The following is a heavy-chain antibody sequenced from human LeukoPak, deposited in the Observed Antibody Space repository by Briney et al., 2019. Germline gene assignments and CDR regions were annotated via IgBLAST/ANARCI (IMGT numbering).Heavy chain of an antibody. CDR1: GFTFSDYY. Sequence: GGSLRLSCAASGFTFSDYYMSWIRQAPGKGLEWVSYISSSGSTIYYADSVKGRFTISRDNAKNSLYLQMNSLRAEDTALYYCAKDVNRDSDYGDYDGGFDYWGQGTLVTVSS. D-gene: IGHD4-17*01. CDR3: AKDVNRDSDYGDYDGGFDY. J-gene: IGHJ4*02. CDR2: ISSSGSTI. V-gene: IGHV3-11*01.